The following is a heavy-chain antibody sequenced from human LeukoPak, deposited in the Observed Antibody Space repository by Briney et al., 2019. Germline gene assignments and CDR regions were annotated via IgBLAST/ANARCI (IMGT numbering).Heavy chain of an antibody. CDR3: ARRQIAAADFDY. CDR1: GGSFSSYY. D-gene: IGHD6-13*01. J-gene: IGHJ4*02. V-gene: IGHV4-59*01. Sequence: KASETLSLTCTLSGGSFSSYYWSWIRQPPGKGLEWIGYIYYSGSTNYNPSLKSRVTISVDTSKNQFSLKLSSVTAADTAAYYCARRQIAAADFDYWGQGTLVTVSS. CDR2: IYYSGST.